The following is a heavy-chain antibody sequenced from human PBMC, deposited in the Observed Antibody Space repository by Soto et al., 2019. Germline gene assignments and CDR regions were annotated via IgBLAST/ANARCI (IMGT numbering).Heavy chain of an antibody. D-gene: IGHD2-15*01. CDR2: ITNRGTHT. V-gene: IGHV3-21*06. CDR3: ARAHEVAWFDS. CDR1: GFSFSSYT. J-gene: IGHJ5*01. Sequence: GGSLRLSCTASGFSFSSYTMNWVRRAPGKGLQWVASITNRGTHTYSADSVKGRFTISRDNDKNSLYLQMNNLRAEDTATYYCARAHEVAWFDSWGLGTLVTVSS.